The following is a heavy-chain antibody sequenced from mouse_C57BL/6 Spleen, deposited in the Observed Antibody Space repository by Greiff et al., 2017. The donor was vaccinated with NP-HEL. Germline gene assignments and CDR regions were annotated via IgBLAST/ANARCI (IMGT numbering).Heavy chain of an antibody. D-gene: IGHD2-2*01. V-gene: IGHV5-16*01. CDR3: ARGGYDVEWYFEV. CDR1: GFTFSDYY. CDR2: INYDGSST. Sequence: EVQLVESEGGLVQPGSSMKLSCTASGFTFSDYYMAWVRQVPEKGLEWVANINYDGSSTYYLDSLKSRFIISRDNAKNILYLQMSSLKAEDTATYYCARGGYDVEWYFEVWGTGTTVTVSS. J-gene: IGHJ1*03.